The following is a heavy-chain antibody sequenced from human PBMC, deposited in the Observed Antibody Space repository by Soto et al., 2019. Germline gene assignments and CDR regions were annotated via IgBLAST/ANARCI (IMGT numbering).Heavy chain of an antibody. D-gene: IGHD3-22*01. J-gene: IGHJ3*02. CDR2: IRSKANSYAT. CDR3: TRLDPVQSSGYYDDAFDI. Sequence: GGSLRLSCAASGFTFSGSAMHWVRQASGKGLEWVGRIRSKANSYATAYAASVKGRFTISRDDSKNTAYLQMNSLKTEDTAVYYCTRLDPVQSSGYYDDAFDIWGQGTMVTVSS. V-gene: IGHV3-73*01. CDR1: GFTFSGSA.